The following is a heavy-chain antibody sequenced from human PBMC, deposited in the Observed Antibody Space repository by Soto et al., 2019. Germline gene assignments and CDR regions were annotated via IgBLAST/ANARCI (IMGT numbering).Heavy chain of an antibody. CDR3: ARLVVVAPVANV. CDR1: GDSISSRSYY. CDR2: IYYSGST. Sequence: SETLSLTCTVTGDSISSRSYYWGWIRQPPGKGLEWIGSIYYSGSTYNNPSLRSRVSMSIGTSKDQFSLKLTSVTAADTAVYFCARLVVVAPVANVWGQGTLVTVS. V-gene: IGHV4-39*01. J-gene: IGHJ4*02. D-gene: IGHD2-2*01.